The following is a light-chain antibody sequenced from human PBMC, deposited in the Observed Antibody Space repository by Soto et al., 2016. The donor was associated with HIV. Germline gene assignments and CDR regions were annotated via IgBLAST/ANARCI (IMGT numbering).Light chain of an antibody. J-gene: IGKJ1*01. Sequence: TITCRASQSISSWVAWYQQKPGKAPNLLIYKASNLESGVPSRISGGGSGTEFTLTISSLQPDDFATYYCQQYQTEEGTFGQGTTVEIK. CDR2: KAS. CDR1: QSISSW. CDR3: QQYQTEEGT. V-gene: IGKV1-5*03.